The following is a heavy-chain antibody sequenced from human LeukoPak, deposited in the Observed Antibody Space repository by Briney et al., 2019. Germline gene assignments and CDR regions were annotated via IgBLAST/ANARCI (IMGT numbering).Heavy chain of an antibody. V-gene: IGHV1-18*01. D-gene: IGHD1-26*01. CDR3: ARDGGGSYYSD. CDR1: GYTFSSYG. Sequence: ASVKVSCKASGYTFSSYGIIWARQARGQGLEWMGWVNGYNGNTNYAQKFQGRVAMTTDTSTSTAYVELRSLRSDDTAVYYCARDGGGSYYSDWGQGTLVTVSS. J-gene: IGHJ4*02. CDR2: VNGYNGNT.